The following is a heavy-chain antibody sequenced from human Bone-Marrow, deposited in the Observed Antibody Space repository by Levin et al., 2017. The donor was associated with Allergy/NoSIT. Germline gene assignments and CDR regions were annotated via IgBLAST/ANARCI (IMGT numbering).Heavy chain of an antibody. J-gene: IGHJ6*03. D-gene: IGHD3-10*01. V-gene: IGHV4-61*02. CDR2: INRSGTT. Sequence: SETLSLSCTVSGDSISSGDYYWSWIRQPAGKGLEWIGRINRSGTTNYSPSLTSRVTVSVDTSRNQFSLKVNSVTAADTAVYYCARSSRGSYHYYYMDVWGKGTTVTVSS. CDR1: GDSISSGDYY. CDR3: ARSSRGSYHYYYMDV.